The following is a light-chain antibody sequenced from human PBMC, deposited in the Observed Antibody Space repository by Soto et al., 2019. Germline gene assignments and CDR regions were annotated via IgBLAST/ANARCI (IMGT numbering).Light chain of an antibody. CDR3: SSYTSTTNIYV. J-gene: IGLJ1*01. Sequence: QSVLTQPASASGSPGQSITISCTGSNSDVGTYNYVSWYQQHPAKAPKLIIYEVKYRPSGISDRFSASKSGNTASLTISGLQAEDEAEYFCSSYTSTTNIYVFGSGTKLTVL. CDR1: NSDVGTYNY. V-gene: IGLV2-14*01. CDR2: EVK.